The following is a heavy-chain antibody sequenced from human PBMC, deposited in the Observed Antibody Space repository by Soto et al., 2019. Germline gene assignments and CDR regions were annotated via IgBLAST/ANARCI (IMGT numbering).Heavy chain of an antibody. Sequence: TLSLTCTVSGGSISSGGYYWSWIRQHPGKGLEWIGYIYYSGSTYYNPSLKSRVTISVDTSKNQFSLKLSSVTAADTAVYYCARDRRKFGELLSLRWFDPWGQGTLVTVSS. CDR3: ARDRRKFGELLSLRWFDP. D-gene: IGHD3-10*01. CDR2: IYYSGST. CDR1: GGSISSGGYY. J-gene: IGHJ5*02. V-gene: IGHV4-31*03.